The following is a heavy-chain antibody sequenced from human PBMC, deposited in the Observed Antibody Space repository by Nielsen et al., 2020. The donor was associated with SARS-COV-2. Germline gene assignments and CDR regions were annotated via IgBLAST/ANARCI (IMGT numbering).Heavy chain of an antibody. Sequence: ASVKVSCKASGYTFTSYGISWVRQAPGQVLEWMGWISAYNGNTNYAQKLQGRVTMTTDTSTSTAYMELRSLRSDDTAVYYCARDPGDEWLRLSYYYYGMDVWGQGTTVTVSS. D-gene: IGHD5-12*01. CDR2: ISAYNGNT. J-gene: IGHJ6*02. V-gene: IGHV1-18*01. CDR3: ARDPGDEWLRLSYYYYGMDV. CDR1: GYTFTSYG.